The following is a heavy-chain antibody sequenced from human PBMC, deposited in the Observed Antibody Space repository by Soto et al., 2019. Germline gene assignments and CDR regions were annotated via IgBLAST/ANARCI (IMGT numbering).Heavy chain of an antibody. Sequence: SVKVSCKASGGTFRDYGIGWVRQAPGQGLEWMGGIIPVFGTTNYAQKFQGRVTITADESTSTAYIEVSSLRSEDTAMFYCGRYCSGGSCHTLDYYGMDVWGQGTTVTVSS. D-gene: IGHD2-15*01. CDR3: GRYCSGGSCHTLDYYGMDV. CDR1: GGTFRDYG. V-gene: IGHV1-69*13. J-gene: IGHJ6*02. CDR2: IIPVFGTT.